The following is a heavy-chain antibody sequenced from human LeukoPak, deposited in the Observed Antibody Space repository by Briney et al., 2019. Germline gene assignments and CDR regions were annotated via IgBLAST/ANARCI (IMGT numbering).Heavy chain of an antibody. CDR1: GYSFSSYW. CDR2: IYPGDSDT. Sequence: GESLKISCQGSGYSFSSYWVAWVRQLPGKGLQWMGIIYPGDSDTKYSPSFRGQVTISADTSINTAYLQWSSLKASDTAIYYCARRSPYTSQGDWFDPWGQGTLVTVSS. CDR3: ARRSPYTSQGDWFDP. V-gene: IGHV5-51*01. D-gene: IGHD3-16*01. J-gene: IGHJ5*02.